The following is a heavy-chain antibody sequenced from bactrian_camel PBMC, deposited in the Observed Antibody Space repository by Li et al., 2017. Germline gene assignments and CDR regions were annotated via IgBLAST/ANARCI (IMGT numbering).Heavy chain of an antibody. V-gene: IGHV3-3*01. D-gene: IGHD7*01. Sequence: HVQLVESGGESVQAGGSLRLSCDTSGYTFSRGCVAWFRQAPGKEREGVASICSIAVYADSVKGRFTMSQDRAKNTVYLQMENLESGDTALYYCAYDRLKCLTGSPWDDYHTYGQGTQVTVS. CDR2: ICSIA. CDR1: GYTFSRGC. J-gene: IGHJ4*01.